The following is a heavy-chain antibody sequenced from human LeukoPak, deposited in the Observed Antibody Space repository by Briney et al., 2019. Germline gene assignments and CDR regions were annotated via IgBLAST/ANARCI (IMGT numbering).Heavy chain of an antibody. D-gene: IGHD6-13*01. CDR1: GYSFTTYA. CDR3: ACGYSSSLNGMDV. J-gene: IGHJ6*02. Sequence: ASVKVSCKASGYSFTTYAMNWVRQAPGQGLEWMGWINTNTGNPTYAQGFTGRFVFSLDTSVSTAYLQISSLKAEDTAVYYCACGYSSSLNGMDVWGQGTTVTVSS. V-gene: IGHV7-4-1*02. CDR2: INTNTGNP.